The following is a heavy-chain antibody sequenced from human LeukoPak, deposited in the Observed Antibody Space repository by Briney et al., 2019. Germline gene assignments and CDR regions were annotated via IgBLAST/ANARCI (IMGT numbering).Heavy chain of an antibody. J-gene: IGHJ5*02. CDR1: GGSISSYY. V-gene: IGHV4-59*08. Sequence: PAETLSLTCTVSGGSISSYYWSRIRQPPGKALEWIGYIYYRGSTNYNPSLKSRVTISVDTSKNQFSLKLSSVTAADTAVYYCARDYYGSGTNWFDPWGQGTLVTVSS. CDR3: ARDYYGSGTNWFDP. CDR2: IYYRGST. D-gene: IGHD3-10*01.